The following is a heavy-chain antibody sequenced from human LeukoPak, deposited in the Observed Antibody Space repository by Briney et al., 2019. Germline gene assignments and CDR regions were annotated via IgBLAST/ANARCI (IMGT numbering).Heavy chain of an antibody. D-gene: IGHD5-12*01. CDR1: GFTLSSHP. CDR2: IGNDGRMM. CDR3: ARDLGYSGYEL. Sequence: EGSLRLSCAASGFTLSSHPMNWVRQAPGQGLEWASYIGNDGRMMYYADSVKGRFTISRDNAKNSLYLQMNSLRAEDTAVYYCARDLGYSGYELWGQGTLVTVSS. J-gene: IGHJ4*02. V-gene: IGHV3-48*03.